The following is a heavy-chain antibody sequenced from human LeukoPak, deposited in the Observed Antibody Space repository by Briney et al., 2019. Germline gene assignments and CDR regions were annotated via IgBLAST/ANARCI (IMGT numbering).Heavy chain of an antibody. J-gene: IGHJ4*02. CDR1: GYTFTSYG. D-gene: IGHD3-10*01. CDR3: VKGDYYGSGTIIVL. Sequence: EASVKVSCKASGYTFTSYGISWVRRAPGQGLEWMGWINPSSGDTNYAQKFQGRVTMTRDTSISTAYMELTSLRSDDTAVYYCVKGDYYGSGTIIVLWGQGTLVTVSS. CDR2: INPSSGDT. V-gene: IGHV1-2*02.